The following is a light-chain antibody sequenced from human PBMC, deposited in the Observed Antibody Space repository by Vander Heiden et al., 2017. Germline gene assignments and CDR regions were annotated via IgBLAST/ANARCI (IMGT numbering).Light chain of an antibody. Sequence: DIQFTQSPSSLSSSLGDIVTITCRASQRISSYLNWYQQKPGKAPKLLIYAASSLQSGVPSRFSGSGSGTDFTLTISSLQPEDFATYYCQQSYSTPYTFGQGTKLEIK. CDR2: AAS. CDR1: QRISSY. V-gene: IGKV1-39*01. CDR3: QQSYSTPYT. J-gene: IGKJ2*01.